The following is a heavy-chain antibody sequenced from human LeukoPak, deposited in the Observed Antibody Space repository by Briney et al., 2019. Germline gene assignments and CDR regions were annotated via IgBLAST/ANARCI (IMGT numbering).Heavy chain of an antibody. J-gene: IGHJ6*02. V-gene: IGHV1-69*13. CDR1: GGTFSSYA. D-gene: IGHD2-2*01. CDR2: IIPIFGTA. Sequence: ASVKVSCKASGGTFSSYAISWVRQAPGQGLEWMGGIIPIFGTANYAQKFQGRVTITADESTSTAYMELSSLRSEDTAVYYCAIGDIVVVPTYYYYYGMDVWGQGTTVTVFS. CDR3: AIGDIVVVPTYYYYYGMDV.